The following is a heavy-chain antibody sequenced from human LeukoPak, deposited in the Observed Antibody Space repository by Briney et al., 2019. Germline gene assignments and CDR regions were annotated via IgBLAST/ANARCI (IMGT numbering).Heavy chain of an antibody. CDR3: AKGFSYYYYYYGMDV. CDR2: ISGSGDST. Sequence: PGGSLRLSCAASGFTFSSYAMSWVRQAPGKGLEWVSAISGSGDSTYYADSVKGRFTVSRDNSKNTLYLQMNSLRAEDTAVYYCAKGFSYYYYYYGMDVWGQGTTVTVSS. J-gene: IGHJ6*02. CDR1: GFTFSSYA. V-gene: IGHV3-23*01.